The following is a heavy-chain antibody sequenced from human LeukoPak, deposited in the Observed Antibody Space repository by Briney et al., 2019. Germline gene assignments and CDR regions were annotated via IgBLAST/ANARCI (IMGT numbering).Heavy chain of an antibody. CDR2: IIPIFGTA. V-gene: IGHV1-69*05. J-gene: IGHJ5*02. D-gene: IGHD3-9*01. Sequence: GASVKVSCKASGGTFSSYAISWVRQAPGQGLEWMGRIIPIFGTANYAQKFQGRVTITTDESTSTAYMELSSLRSEDTAMYYCARGPRYYDILTGYYNARAGPAGYNWFDPWGQGTLVTVSS. CDR1: GGTFSSYA. CDR3: ARGPRYYDILTGYYNARAGPAGYNWFDP.